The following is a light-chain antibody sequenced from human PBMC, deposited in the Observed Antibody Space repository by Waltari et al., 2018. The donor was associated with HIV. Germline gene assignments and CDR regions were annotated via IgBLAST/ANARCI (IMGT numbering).Light chain of an antibody. CDR1: SSDVDGYNF. V-gene: IGLV2-23*02. Sequence: QSALTQTASVSGSPGQSLTISCTGTSSDVDGYNFFSCYQQHPGKAPKLIIFDVFKRPSGVSVRFSGSKSGNTASLTISGLQSEDEADYYCCSYAGSRTWVFGGGTKVTVL. CDR3: CSYAGSRTWV. CDR2: DVF. J-gene: IGLJ3*02.